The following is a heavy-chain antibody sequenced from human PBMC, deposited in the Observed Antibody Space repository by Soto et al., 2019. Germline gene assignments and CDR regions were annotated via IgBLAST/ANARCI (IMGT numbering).Heavy chain of an antibody. Sequence: QVQLVESGGGVVQPGRSLRLSCAASGFTFSSYGMHWVRQAPGKGLEWVAVISYDGSNKYYADSVKGRFTISRDNSKNTLYLQMNSLRAEDTAVYYCAKDRRRYGSGSTPFDYWGQGTLVTVSS. J-gene: IGHJ4*02. CDR1: GFTFSSYG. CDR3: AKDRRRYGSGSTPFDY. CDR2: ISYDGSNK. D-gene: IGHD3-10*01. V-gene: IGHV3-30*18.